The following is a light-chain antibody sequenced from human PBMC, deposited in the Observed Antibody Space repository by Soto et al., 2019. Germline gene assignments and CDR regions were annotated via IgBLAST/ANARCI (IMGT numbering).Light chain of an antibody. V-gene: IGKV1-5*03. CDR1: QSISSW. CDR3: QHYNSYSEA. CDR2: KAS. Sequence: DIQMTQSPSSLSASVGDRVTITCRASQSISSWLAWYQQKPGKAPKLLIYKASTLKSGVPSRFSGSGSGTELTLTISSLQPDDSATYYSQHYNSYSEAFGQRNKVNI. J-gene: IGKJ1*01.